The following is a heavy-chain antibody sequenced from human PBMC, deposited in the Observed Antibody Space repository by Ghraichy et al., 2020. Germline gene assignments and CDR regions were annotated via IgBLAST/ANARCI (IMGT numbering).Heavy chain of an antibody. CDR2: INHSGST. CDR3: ARGRWELLFSGSTFDY. CDR1: GGSFSGYY. Sequence: GSLRLSCAVYGGSFSGYYWSWIRQPPGKGLEWIGEINHSGSTNYNPSLKSRVTISVYTSKNQFSLKLSSVTAADTAVYYCARGRWELLFSGSTFDYWGQGTLVTVSS. V-gene: IGHV4-34*01. J-gene: IGHJ4*02. D-gene: IGHD1-26*01.